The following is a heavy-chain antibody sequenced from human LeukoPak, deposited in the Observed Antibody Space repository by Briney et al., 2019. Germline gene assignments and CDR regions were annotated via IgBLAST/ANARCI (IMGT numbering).Heavy chain of an antibody. D-gene: IGHD3-10*01. Sequence: SGTLSLTCAVSGGSINSSNWWSWVRQPPGKGLEWMGEIYHTGSTNYNPSLKSRVTISVDKSKNQFSLKLTSVTAADTAVYYCAKLDFYGSGSPLGFWGQGTLVTVSS. CDR2: IYHTGST. V-gene: IGHV4-4*02. CDR1: GGSINSSNW. J-gene: IGHJ4*02. CDR3: AKLDFYGSGSPLGF.